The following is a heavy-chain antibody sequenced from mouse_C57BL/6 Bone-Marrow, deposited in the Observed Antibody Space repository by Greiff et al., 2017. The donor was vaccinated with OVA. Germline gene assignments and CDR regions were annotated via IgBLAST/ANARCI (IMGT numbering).Heavy chain of an antibody. J-gene: IGHJ3*01. V-gene: IGHV8-8*01. CDR2: IWWDDDK. Sequence: QVTLKVCGPGILQPSQTLSLTCSFSGFSLSTFGMGVGWIRQPSGKGLEWLAHIWWDDDKSYNPALKSRLTISKDTAKNQVFLKIANVDTADTATYYCARITYYSNYGFAYWGQGTLVTVSA. CDR1: GFSLSTFGMG. D-gene: IGHD2-5*01. CDR3: ARITYYSNYGFAY.